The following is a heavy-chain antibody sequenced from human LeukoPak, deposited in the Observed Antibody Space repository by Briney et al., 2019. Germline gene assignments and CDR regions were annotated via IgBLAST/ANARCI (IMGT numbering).Heavy chain of an antibody. CDR1: GGSISSGGYY. Sequence: SQTLSLTCTVSGGSISSGGYYWSWIRQPPGKGLEWIGYIYHSGSTYYNPSLKSRITISVDRSKNQFSLKLSSVTAADTAVYYCARGYGSSDYFDYWGQGTLVTVSS. V-gene: IGHV4-30-2*01. CDR3: ARGYGSSDYFDY. CDR2: IYHSGST. D-gene: IGHD6-6*01. J-gene: IGHJ4*02.